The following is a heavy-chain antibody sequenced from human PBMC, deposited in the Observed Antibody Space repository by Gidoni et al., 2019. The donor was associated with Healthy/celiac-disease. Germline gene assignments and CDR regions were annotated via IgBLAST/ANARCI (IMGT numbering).Heavy chain of an antibody. Sequence: QVHLQESGPGLVKPWETLSLTCTVSGGSISSDYWSWIRQPPGKGLEWIGYIYYSGSTNYNPSLKSRVTISVDTSKNQFSLKLRSVTAADTAVYYCARVYPHYYVISNWYFDLWGRGTLVTVSS. V-gene: IGHV4-59*01. CDR3: ARVYPHYYVISNWYFDL. CDR2: IYYSGST. D-gene: IGHD3-9*01. CDR1: GGSISSDY. J-gene: IGHJ2*01.